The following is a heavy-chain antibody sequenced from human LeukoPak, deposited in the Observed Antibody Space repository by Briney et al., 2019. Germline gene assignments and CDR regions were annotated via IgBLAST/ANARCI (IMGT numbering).Heavy chain of an antibody. D-gene: IGHD1-7*01. V-gene: IGHV3-7*01. Sequence: GGSLRLSCAASGFTFSSYWMTWVRQAPGKGLEWVANIKQDASEKFYVDSVKGRFTISRDNAKNSLYLQMNSLRAEDTAVYYCARDRLELRGASYYYYMDVWGKGTTVTVSS. CDR1: GFTFSSYW. CDR3: ARDRLELRGASYYYYMDV. CDR2: IKQDASEK. J-gene: IGHJ6*03.